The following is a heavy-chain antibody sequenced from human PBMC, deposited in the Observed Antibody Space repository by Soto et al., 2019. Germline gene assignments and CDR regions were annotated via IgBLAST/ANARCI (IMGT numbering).Heavy chain of an antibody. CDR2: IIPIFGTA. J-gene: IGHJ6*02. CDR3: ARGWSDYYDSSGYHYYYYYGMDV. V-gene: IGHV1-69*13. Sequence: SVKVSCKASGGTFSSYAISWVRQAPGQGLEWMGGIIPIFGTANYAQKFQGRVTITADESTSTAYMELSSLRSEDTAVYYCARGWSDYYDSSGYHYYYYYGMDVWGQGTTVTSP. D-gene: IGHD3-22*01. CDR1: GGTFSSYA.